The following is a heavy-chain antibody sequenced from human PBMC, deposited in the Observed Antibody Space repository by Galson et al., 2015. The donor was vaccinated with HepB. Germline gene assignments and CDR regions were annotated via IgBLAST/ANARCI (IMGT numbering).Heavy chain of an antibody. V-gene: IGHV3-23*01. CDR2: ISGSGGST. CDR1: GFTFSSYA. J-gene: IGHJ4*02. D-gene: IGHD3-10*01. CDR3: AKDRGGQVPEFWDY. Sequence: SLRLSCAASGFTFSSYAMSWVRQAPGKGLEWVSAISGSGGSTYYADSVKGRFTISRDNSENTLYLQMNSLRAEDTAVYYCAKDRGGQVPEFWDYWGQGTLVTVSS.